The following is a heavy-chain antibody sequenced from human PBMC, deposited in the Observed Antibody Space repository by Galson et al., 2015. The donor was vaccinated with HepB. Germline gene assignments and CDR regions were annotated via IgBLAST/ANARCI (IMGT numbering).Heavy chain of an antibody. J-gene: IGHJ5*02. D-gene: IGHD1-26*01. CDR3: AKQGGPVVGLNNWFNL. V-gene: IGHV3-23*01. CDR2: ISGTGGST. Sequence: SLRLSCAASGFTVSSYAMSWARQAPGKGLEWVSGISGTGGSTYSADSVKGRFTISRDNSKNTLYLQMNSLRADDTAVYYCAKQGGPVVGLNNWFNLWGQGTLVTVSS. CDR1: GFTVSSYA.